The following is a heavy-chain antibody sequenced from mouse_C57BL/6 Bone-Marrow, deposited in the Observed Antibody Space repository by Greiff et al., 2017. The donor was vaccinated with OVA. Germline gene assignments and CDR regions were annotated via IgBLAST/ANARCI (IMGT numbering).Heavy chain of an antibody. D-gene: IGHD1-1*01. CDR1: GFSLTSYG. CDR2: IWGDGST. Sequence: VQGVESGPGLVAPSQSLSITCTVSGFSLTSYGVSWVRQPPGKGLEWLGVIWGDGSTNYHSAPISRLSISKDNSKSQVFLKLNILQTDDTAPYYCAKQDYGSSYVDYAMGYWGQGTSVTVSS. J-gene: IGHJ4*01. CDR3: AKQDYGSSYVDYAMGY. V-gene: IGHV2-3*01.